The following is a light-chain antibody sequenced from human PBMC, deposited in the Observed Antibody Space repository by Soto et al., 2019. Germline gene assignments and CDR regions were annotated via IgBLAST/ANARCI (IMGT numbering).Light chain of an antibody. J-gene: IGLJ2*01. V-gene: IGLV2-14*01. CDR1: SSDVGFHKY. Sequence: QSALTQPASVSGSPGQSITISCTGSSSDVGFHKYVAWYQQRPGEVPKLIISEATNRPSGVSGRFSGSKSGNTASLTVAGLQAEDEGHYYCSSYTSAFTLVFGGGTKLTVL. CDR3: SSYTSAFTLV. CDR2: EAT.